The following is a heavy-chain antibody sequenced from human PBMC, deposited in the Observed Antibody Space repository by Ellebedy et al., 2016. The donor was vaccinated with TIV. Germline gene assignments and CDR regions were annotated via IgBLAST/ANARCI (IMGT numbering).Heavy chain of an antibody. V-gene: IGHV1-8*01. Sequence: ASVKVSXXASGYTYTSYDINWVRQATGQGLEWMGWMNPNSGNTGYAQKFQGRVTMTRNTSISTAYMELSSLRSEDTAVYYCARGVITQDNWFDPWGQGTLVTVSS. CDR3: ARGVITQDNWFDP. CDR1: GYTYTSYD. D-gene: IGHD1-14*01. J-gene: IGHJ5*02. CDR2: MNPNSGNT.